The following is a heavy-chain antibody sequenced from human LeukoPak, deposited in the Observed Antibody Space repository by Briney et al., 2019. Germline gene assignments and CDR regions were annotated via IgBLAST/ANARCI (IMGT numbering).Heavy chain of an antibody. D-gene: IGHD2-2*01. Sequence: PGGSLRLSCAASGFTFSSYAMSWVRQAPGRGLEWVSAISGSGGSTYYADSVKGRFTISRDNSKNTLYLQMNSLRAEDTAVYYCAKGGDIVVVPAAFDIWGQGTMVTVSS. CDR3: AKGGDIVVVPAAFDI. V-gene: IGHV3-23*01. J-gene: IGHJ3*02. CDR2: ISGSGGST. CDR1: GFTFSSYA.